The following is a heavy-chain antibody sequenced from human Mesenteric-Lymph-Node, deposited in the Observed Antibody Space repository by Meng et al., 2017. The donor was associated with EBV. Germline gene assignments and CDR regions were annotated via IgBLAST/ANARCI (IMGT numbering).Heavy chain of an antibody. CDR1: GGSTGSNHYY. D-gene: IGHD6-19*01. CDR3: ATPGSGWYYFDY. V-gene: IGHV4-39*07. CDR2: MYYNGSP. Sequence: HLVLQESGPGLVKPSETLSLTCTVVGGSTGSNHYYWGWIRQPPGKGLEWIGSMYYNGSPSYSPSLKSRVTISVDTSKNQFSLKLNSVTAADTAVYYCATPGSGWYYFDYWGQGNLVTVSS. J-gene: IGHJ4*02.